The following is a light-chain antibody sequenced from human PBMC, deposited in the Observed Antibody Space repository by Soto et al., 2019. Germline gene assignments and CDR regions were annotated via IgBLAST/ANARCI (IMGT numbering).Light chain of an antibody. CDR3: QQYNNWPLT. V-gene: IGKV3-15*01. CDR2: GAS. Sequence: EIVMTQSPATLSVSPGERVTLSCRASQSVSYNLAWYQQKPGQAPRLLIYGASTRATGIPASFSGSGSGTEFTLTISSLQSEDSAVYYCQQYNNWPLTFGGGNKVEIK. J-gene: IGKJ4*01. CDR1: QSVSYN.